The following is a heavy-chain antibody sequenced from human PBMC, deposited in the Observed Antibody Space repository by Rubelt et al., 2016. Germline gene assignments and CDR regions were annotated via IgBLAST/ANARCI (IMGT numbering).Heavy chain of an antibody. CDR1: GFTFSTSA. Sequence: EVHLLDSGGGLVQPGGSLRLSCTASGFTFSTSAMSWVRQAPGKGLEWVSVISGSGGDTYYADSVKGRFTISRDNSKNTLYMQMNSLRAEDTAVYYCIVHGIPTRWGQGTLVTVSS. CDR3: IVHGIPTR. J-gene: IGHJ4*02. D-gene: IGHD2-8*01. CDR2: ISGSGGDT. V-gene: IGHV3-23*01.